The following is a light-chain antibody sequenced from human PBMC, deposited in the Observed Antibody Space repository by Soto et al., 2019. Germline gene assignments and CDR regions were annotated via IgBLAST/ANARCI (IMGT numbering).Light chain of an antibody. CDR3: QSYYSSLSGYV. V-gene: IGLV1-40*01. J-gene: IGLJ1*01. CDR1: SSTIGAGYD. CDR2: GNS. Sequence: QSVLTQPPSVSGAPGQRVTLSCTGSSSTIGAGYDVHWYQQLPGTAPKLLIYGNSNRPSGVPDRFSGSKSGTSASLAITGLQADDDADYYCQSYYSSLSGYVFGTGTKLTVL.